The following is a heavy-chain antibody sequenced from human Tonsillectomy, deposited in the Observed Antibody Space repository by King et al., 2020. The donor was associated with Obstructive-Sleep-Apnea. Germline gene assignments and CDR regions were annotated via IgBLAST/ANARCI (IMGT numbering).Heavy chain of an antibody. CDR3: ARVGVYGSGSPLDC. CDR1: GFSFSSYW. D-gene: IGHD3-10*01. J-gene: IGHJ4*02. V-gene: IGHV3-74*01. CDR2: INSDWSST. Sequence: VQLVDSGGGLVQPGGSLRLSCAASGFSFSSYWMHWVRQAPGKGRVWVSRINSDWSSTSYADSVKGRFTISRDNAKNTLYLQMNSLRAEDTAVYYCARVGVYGSGSPLDCWGQGTLVTVSS.